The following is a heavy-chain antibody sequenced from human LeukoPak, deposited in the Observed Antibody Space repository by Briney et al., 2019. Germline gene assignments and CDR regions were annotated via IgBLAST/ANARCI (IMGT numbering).Heavy chain of an antibody. V-gene: IGHV6-1*01. D-gene: IGHD2/OR15-2a*01. CDR1: GDCLSSNNAA. CDR2: TYFRSKWYT. J-gene: IGHJ4*02. Sequence: SQTLSLTCAISGDCLSSNNAAWNWIRQSPSRGLQRLGRTYFRSKWYTDYAVSLKSRITINPDASKNQFSLQLNSVTPEDTAVYYCARDRHFPYYFDYWGQGTLVTVSS. CDR3: ARDRHFPYYFDY.